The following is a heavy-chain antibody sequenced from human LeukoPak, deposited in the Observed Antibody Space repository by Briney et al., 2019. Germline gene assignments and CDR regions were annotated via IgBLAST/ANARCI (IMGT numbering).Heavy chain of an antibody. Sequence: GSLRLSCAASGFTFSSYAMHWVRQAPGKGLEWVAVISYDGSNKYYADSVKGRFTISRDNSKNTLYLQMNSLRAEDTAVYYCARVIGRVGATTVGFDYWGQGTLVTVSS. D-gene: IGHD1-26*01. V-gene: IGHV3-30-3*01. CDR2: ISYDGSNK. CDR3: ARVIGRVGATTVGFDY. CDR1: GFTFSSYA. J-gene: IGHJ4*02.